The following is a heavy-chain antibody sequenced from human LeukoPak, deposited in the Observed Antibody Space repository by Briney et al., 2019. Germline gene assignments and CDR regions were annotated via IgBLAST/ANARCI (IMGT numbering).Heavy chain of an antibody. V-gene: IGHV4-38-2*01. Sequence: TSETLSLTCAVSGYSISSGYYWGWIRQPPGKGLEWIVSIYHSGSTYYNPSLKSRVTISVDTSKNQFSLKLSSVTAADTAVYYCARLSGSYRELVRPLDYWGQGTLVTVSS. CDR2: IYHSGST. CDR3: ARLSGSYRELVRPLDY. D-gene: IGHD1-26*01. CDR1: GYSISSGYY. J-gene: IGHJ4*02.